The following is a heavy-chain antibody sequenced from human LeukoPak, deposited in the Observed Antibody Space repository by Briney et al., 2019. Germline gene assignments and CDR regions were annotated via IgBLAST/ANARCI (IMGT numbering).Heavy chain of an antibody. V-gene: IGHV1-69*05. CDR2: IIPIFGTA. CDR3: ARVGTWGAFDI. J-gene: IGHJ3*02. D-gene: IGHD3-16*01. Sequence: VASVKVSCKASGGTFSSYAISWVRQAPGQGLEWMGRIIPIFGTANYAQKFQGRVTITTDESTSTAYMELSSLRSEDTAVYYCARVGTWGAFDIWGQGTMVTVSS. CDR1: GGTFSSYA.